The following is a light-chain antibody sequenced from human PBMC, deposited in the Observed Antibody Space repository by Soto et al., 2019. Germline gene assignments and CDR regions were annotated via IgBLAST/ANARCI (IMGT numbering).Light chain of an antibody. CDR1: SSDVGSYNL. J-gene: IGLJ1*01. CDR2: EVS. Sequence: QSVLTQPASVSGSPGQSITISCTGTSSDVGSYNLVSWYQQHPGKAPKLMIYEVSKRPSGVSNRFSGSKSGNTASLTISGLQAEDEADYYCCSYAGSSNPTXVFGTGTKVTVL. CDR3: CSYAGSSNPTXV. V-gene: IGLV2-23*02.